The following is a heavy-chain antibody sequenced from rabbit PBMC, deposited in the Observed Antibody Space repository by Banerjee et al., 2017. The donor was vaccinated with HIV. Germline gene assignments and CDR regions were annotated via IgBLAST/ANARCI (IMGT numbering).Heavy chain of an antibody. CDR3: ARDNSSDGYYFNL. D-gene: IGHD1-1*01. Sequence: QSLEESGGDLVKPGASLTLTCKASGLDFSSSYDMCWVRQAPGKGLEWIACIIAGSSGNTYYASWAKGRFTISKASSTTVTLQMTSLTAADTATYFCARDNSSDGYYFNLWGQGTLVTVS. J-gene: IGHJ4*01. CDR1: GLDFSSSYD. V-gene: IGHV1S40*01. CDR2: IIAGSSGNT.